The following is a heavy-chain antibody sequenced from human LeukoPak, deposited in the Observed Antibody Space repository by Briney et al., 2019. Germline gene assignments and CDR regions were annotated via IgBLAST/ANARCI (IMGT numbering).Heavy chain of an antibody. CDR3: ARSPSRYNWNFDY. D-gene: IGHD1-20*01. CDR1: GYSLSSGYY. J-gene: IGHJ4*02. Sequence: SETLSLTCAVSGYSLSSGYYWGWIRQPPGKGLEWIGSIYQSGNSYQKSSLKSRLTLSVDTSKNHFSLEVRSVTAADTAVYYCARSPSRYNWNFDYWGQGILVIVSS. V-gene: IGHV4-38-2*01. CDR2: IYQSGNS.